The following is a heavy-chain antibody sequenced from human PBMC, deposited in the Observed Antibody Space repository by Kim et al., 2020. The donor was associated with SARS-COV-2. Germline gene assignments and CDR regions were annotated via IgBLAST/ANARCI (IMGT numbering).Heavy chain of an antibody. Sequence: GGSLRLSCAASGFTFDDYAMHWVRQAPGKGLEWVSGISWNSGSIGYADSVKGRFTISRDNAKNSLYLQMNSLRAEDTALYYCAKDIGYGDYDPHSTLYYYYYYGMDVWGQGTTVTVSS. D-gene: IGHD4-17*01. V-gene: IGHV3-9*01. CDR3: AKDIGYGDYDPHSTLYYYYYYGMDV. CDR1: GFTFDDYA. J-gene: IGHJ6*02. CDR2: ISWNSGSI.